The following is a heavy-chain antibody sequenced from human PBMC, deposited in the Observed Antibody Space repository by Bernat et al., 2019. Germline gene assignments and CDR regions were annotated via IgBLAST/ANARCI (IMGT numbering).Heavy chain of an antibody. CDR2: FDPEDGET. CDR3: ATVMLLAYCGGDCYRGGAFDI. Sequence: QVQLVQSGAEVKKPGASVKVSCKVSGYTLTELSMHWVRQAPGKGLGWMGGFDPEDGETIYAQKFQGRVTMTEDTSTDTAYMELSSLRSEDTAVYYCATVMLLAYCGGDCYRGGAFDIWGQGTMVTVSS. CDR1: GYTLTELS. J-gene: IGHJ3*02. V-gene: IGHV1-24*01. D-gene: IGHD2-21*02.